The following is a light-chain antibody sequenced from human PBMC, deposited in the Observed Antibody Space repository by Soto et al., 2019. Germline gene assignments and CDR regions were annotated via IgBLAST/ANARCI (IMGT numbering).Light chain of an antibody. V-gene: IGKV3-11*01. CDR3: QQRSDWWT. CDR2: DAS. Sequence: TVLTQSPVTLPLSPGERATLSCRASQSVSGFLAWYQHKPGQAPRLLIYDASKRATGVPARFSGSGSGTYFTLTSSGLEPEDFALYYCQQRSDWWTFGQGTKV. J-gene: IGKJ1*01. CDR1: QSVSGF.